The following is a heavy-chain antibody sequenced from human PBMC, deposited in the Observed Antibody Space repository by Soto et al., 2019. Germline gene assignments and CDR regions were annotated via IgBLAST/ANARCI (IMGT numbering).Heavy chain of an antibody. J-gene: IGHJ5*02. CDR2: IYHSGST. Sequence: SETLSLTCAVSGYSISSGYYWGWIRQPPGKGLEWIGSIYHSGSTYYNPSPKSRVTISVDTSKNQFSLKLSSVTAADTAVYYCARSPTIAAAGKTAPGWFDPWGQGTLVTVSS. CDR3: ARSPTIAAAGKTAPGWFDP. CDR1: GYSISSGYY. V-gene: IGHV4-38-2*01. D-gene: IGHD6-13*01.